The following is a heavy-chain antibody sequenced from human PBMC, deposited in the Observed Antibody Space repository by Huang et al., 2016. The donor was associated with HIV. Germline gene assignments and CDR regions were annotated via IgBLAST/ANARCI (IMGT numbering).Heavy chain of an antibody. CDR1: GFDFSKYS. CDR2: ISGTSSNI. J-gene: IGHJ4*02. D-gene: IGHD3-22*01. Sequence: EVQLVESGGALVQPGGSLKLSCVVSGFDFSKYSMNWVRQAAGKGVEWVSYISGTSSNIYYAYSVKGRFTISRDNAKNSVFLQMRSLRAEDTALYYCARTEMEYYYGSSGYYPDYWGQGTQVTVSS. CDR3: ARTEMEYYYGSSGYYPDY. V-gene: IGHV3-48*01.